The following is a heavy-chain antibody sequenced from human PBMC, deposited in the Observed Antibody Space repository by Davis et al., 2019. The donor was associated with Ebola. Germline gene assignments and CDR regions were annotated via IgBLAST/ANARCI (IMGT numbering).Heavy chain of an antibody. V-gene: IGHV1-8*02. D-gene: IGHD3-22*01. J-gene: IGHJ4*02. CDR1: GGTFSSYA. CDR2: MNPNSGNT. CDR3: ATGVEGGSSGYYDY. Sequence: ASVKVSCKASGGTFSSYAISWVRQAPGQGLEWMGWMNPNSGNTSYAQKFQGRVTMTRDTSTSTVYMELSSLRSEDTAVYYCATGVEGGSSGYYDYWGQGTLVTVSS.